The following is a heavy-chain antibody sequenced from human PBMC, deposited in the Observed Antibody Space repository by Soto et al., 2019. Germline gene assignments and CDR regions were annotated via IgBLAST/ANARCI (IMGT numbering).Heavy chain of an antibody. CDR1: GFTFSSYA. D-gene: IGHD6-19*01. CDR2: ISGSGGST. J-gene: IGHJ4*02. CDR3: AKAPGQWSPGDY. V-gene: IGHV3-23*01. Sequence: EVQLLESGVGLVQPGGSLRLSCAASGFTFSSYALSWVRQAPGKGLEWVSAISGSGGSTYYADSVKGRFTISRDNSKNTLYLQMNSLRAEDTAVYYCAKAPGQWSPGDYWGQGTLVTVSS.